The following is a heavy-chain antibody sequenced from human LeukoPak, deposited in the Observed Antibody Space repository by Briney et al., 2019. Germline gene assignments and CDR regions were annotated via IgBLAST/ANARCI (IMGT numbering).Heavy chain of an antibody. V-gene: IGHV3-66*01. CDR1: EFSVGSNY. Sequence: GGSLRLSCAASEFSVGSNYMTWVRQAPGKGLEWVSLIYSGGSTYYADSVKGRFTISRDNSKNTLYLQMNSLRAEDTAVYYCAKDGGGSRSYYHDYWGQGTLVTVSS. D-gene: IGHD3-10*01. CDR3: AKDGGGSRSYYHDY. CDR2: IYSGGST. J-gene: IGHJ4*02.